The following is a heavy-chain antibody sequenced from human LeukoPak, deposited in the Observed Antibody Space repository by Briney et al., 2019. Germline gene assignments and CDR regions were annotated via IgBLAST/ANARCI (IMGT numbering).Heavy chain of an antibody. Sequence: GGSLRLSCAASGFTFSSYAMHWVRQAPGKGLEWVAVISYEGTKEYYADSVKGRFTISRDNSKNTLYLQMNSLRPEDTAVYYCARAAYCDGGSCSVGGDSLGPWGQGTLVTVSS. V-gene: IGHV3-30*04. CDR3: ARAAYCDGGSCSVGGDSLGP. D-gene: IGHD2-15*01. CDR2: ISYEGTKE. CDR1: GFTFSSYA. J-gene: IGHJ5*02.